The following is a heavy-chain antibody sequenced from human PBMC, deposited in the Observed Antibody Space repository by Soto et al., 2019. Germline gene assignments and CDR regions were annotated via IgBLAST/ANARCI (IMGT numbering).Heavy chain of an antibody. J-gene: IGHJ4*02. CDR2: ITANGDST. Sequence: PGGSLRLSCAASGFTFSGYAMSWVRQAPGKGLEWVSSITANGDSTYYADFVKGRFTISRDNSKHTLFLQLNILGVDDTAVYYCVRAMYYTDSSGYTRCFDYWGQGTLVTVSS. V-gene: IGHV3-23*01. CDR3: VRAMYYTDSSGYTRCFDY. CDR1: GFTFSGYA. D-gene: IGHD3-22*01.